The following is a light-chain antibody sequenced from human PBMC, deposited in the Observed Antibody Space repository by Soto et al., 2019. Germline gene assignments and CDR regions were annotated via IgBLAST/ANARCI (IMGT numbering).Light chain of an antibody. J-gene: IGKJ1*01. CDR3: QQRSNWPGT. CDR2: AAS. Sequence: IVLTQSPATRALSPGERAPLSCRASPSVSSYFAWYQQKPGQAPRLLIYAASNRTSGTPARFSGSGSGTDFTLTISSLPPEDFAFYSCQQRSNWPGTFGQGTQLDIK. CDR1: PSVSSY. V-gene: IGKV3-11*01.